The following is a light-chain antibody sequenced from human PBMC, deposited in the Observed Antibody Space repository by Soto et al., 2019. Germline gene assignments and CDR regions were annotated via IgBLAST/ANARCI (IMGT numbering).Light chain of an antibody. J-gene: IGLJ2*01. Sequence: QSALTQPASVSGSPGQSITISCTGTSSVVGSYNLVSWYQQHPVKAPKLMIYEVSKRPSGVSNRFAGSKSGNTASLTISGLQAEDEADYYCCSYAGSSTVFGGGTKLTVL. CDR3: CSYAGSSTV. CDR1: SSVVGSYNL. V-gene: IGLV2-23*02. CDR2: EVS.